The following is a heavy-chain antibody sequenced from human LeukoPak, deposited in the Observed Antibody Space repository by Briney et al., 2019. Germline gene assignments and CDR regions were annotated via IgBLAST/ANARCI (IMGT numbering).Heavy chain of an antibody. CDR1: GGSFSGYY. Sequence: SETLSLTCAVYGGSFSGYYWSWIRQPPGKGLEWIGEINHSGSTNYNPSLKSRVTISVDTSKNQFSLKLSSVTAADTAVYYCARTMIVVVNPYYYYYYMDVWGKGTTVTVSS. CDR2: INHSGST. V-gene: IGHV4-34*01. J-gene: IGHJ6*03. CDR3: ARTMIVVVNPYYYYYYMDV. D-gene: IGHD3-22*01.